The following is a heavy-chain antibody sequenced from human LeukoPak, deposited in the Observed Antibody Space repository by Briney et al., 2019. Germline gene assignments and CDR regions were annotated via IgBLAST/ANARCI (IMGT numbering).Heavy chain of an antibody. CDR3: ARDPNRGYSYGYVDY. CDR2: TWYDGSNK. J-gene: IGHJ4*02. Sequence: GGSLRLSCAASGFTFSSYGMHWVRQAPGKGLEWVAVTWYDGSNKYYADSVKGRFTISRDSSKNTLYLQMNSLRVEDTAVYYCARDPNRGYSYGYVDYWGQGTLVTVSS. D-gene: IGHD5-18*01. V-gene: IGHV3-33*01. CDR1: GFTFSSYG.